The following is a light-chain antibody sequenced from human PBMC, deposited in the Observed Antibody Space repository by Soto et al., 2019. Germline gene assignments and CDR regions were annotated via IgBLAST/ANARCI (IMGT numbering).Light chain of an antibody. CDR3: HQRYSWPHT. V-gene: IGKV3-11*01. CDR1: QSVRTY. J-gene: IGKJ2*01. CDR2: EAS. Sequence: EIVLTQSPATLSLSPGERATLSCRASQSVRTYLGWYQETPGQPPRLLISEASKRATGIPARFSGSGSGTDFTLTISSLEPEDFAIYFCHQRYSWPHTFGQGTKLEI.